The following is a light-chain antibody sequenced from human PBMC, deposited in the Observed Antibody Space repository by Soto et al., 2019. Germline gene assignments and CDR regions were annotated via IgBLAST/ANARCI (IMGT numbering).Light chain of an antibody. Sequence: DIQMTQSPSSLSASVGNRVTITCRASQSISTYLNWYQKKPGKAPNLLIYDASSLESGVPSRFSGSGSGTEFTLTISSLQPDDFATYYCQQYNSYSGTFGQGAKVDIK. V-gene: IGKV1-5*01. J-gene: IGKJ1*01. CDR2: DAS. CDR3: QQYNSYSGT. CDR1: QSISTY.